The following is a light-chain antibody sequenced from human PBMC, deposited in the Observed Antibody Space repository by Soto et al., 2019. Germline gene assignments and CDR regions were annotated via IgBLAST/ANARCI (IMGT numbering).Light chain of an antibody. CDR3: SSFSGSNNFPYV. CDR1: SSDVGAYDY. J-gene: IGLJ1*01. CDR2: EIN. Sequence: QSALTQPPSASGSPGQSVTISCTGTSSDVGAYDYVSWYQQHPGKAPKLMIYEINKRPSGVPDRFSGSKSCNTASLTVSGLQSEDEADYYCSSFSGSNNFPYVFATGTKLTVL. V-gene: IGLV2-8*01.